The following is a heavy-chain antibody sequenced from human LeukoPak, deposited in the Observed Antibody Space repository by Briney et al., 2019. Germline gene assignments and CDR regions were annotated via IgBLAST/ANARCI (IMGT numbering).Heavy chain of an antibody. Sequence: NPWETLSLTCNVSGDPINSHFWTWIRQPPGKGLEYIGYIYHTGSTNYNPSLKGRVTISIDTSRNQFSLRLSSVTAADTAVFYCARLARSYYYDTSGFDAFDVWGPDARDTVSS. D-gene: IGHD3-22*01. CDR2: IYHTGST. CDR3: ARLARSYYYDTSGFDAFDV. CDR1: GDPINSHF. J-gene: IGHJ3*01. V-gene: IGHV4-59*08.